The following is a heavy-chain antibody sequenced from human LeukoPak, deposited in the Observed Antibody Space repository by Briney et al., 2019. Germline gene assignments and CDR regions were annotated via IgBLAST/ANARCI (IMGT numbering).Heavy chain of an antibody. Sequence: PGGSLRLSCAASGFTFSTYAMSWVRQAPGMGLEWVSAISGSGGSTYYADSVKGRFTISRDNSKNTLYLQMNSLRAEDTAVYYCAKDSGILINYFDYWGQGTLVTVSS. CDR2: ISGSGGST. J-gene: IGHJ4*02. CDR1: GFTFSTYA. D-gene: IGHD1-1*01. V-gene: IGHV3-23*01. CDR3: AKDSGILINYFDY.